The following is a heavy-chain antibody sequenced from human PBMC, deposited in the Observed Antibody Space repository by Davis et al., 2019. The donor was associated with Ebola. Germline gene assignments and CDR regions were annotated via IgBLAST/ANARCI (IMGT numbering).Heavy chain of an antibody. V-gene: IGHV1-69*13. D-gene: IGHD6-25*01. CDR1: GGTFTNYA. J-gene: IGHJ6*03. CDR3: ARHAGGPQAPAGHNYYYHLDV. Sequence: SVKVSCKTSGGTFTNYAVNWVRQAPGQGLEWMGGIIPTFRTANYPQKFQGRVTITADESTSTAYMELSSLRSEDTAVYYCARHAGGPQAPAGHNYYYHLDVWGKGTSVIVS. CDR2: IIPTFRTA.